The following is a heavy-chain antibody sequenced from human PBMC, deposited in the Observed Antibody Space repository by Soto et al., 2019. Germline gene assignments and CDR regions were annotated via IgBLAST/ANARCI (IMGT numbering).Heavy chain of an antibody. CDR2: ISSTTI. J-gene: IGHJ5*02. D-gene: IGHD6-19*01. CDR1: GFTFSSYS. Sequence: EVQLVESGGGLVQPGGSLRLSCAASGFTFSSYSMNWVRQAPGKGLEWVSYISSTTIYYADSVKGRFTISRDNAKNSLSLQMNSLRAEDTAVYYCARDGGQWLNGFDPWGQGTLVTVSS. CDR3: ARDGGQWLNGFDP. V-gene: IGHV3-48*01.